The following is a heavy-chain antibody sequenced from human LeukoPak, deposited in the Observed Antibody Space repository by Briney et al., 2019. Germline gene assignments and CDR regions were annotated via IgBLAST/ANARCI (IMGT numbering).Heavy chain of an antibody. D-gene: IGHD1-26*01. CDR1: GYTFTSED. CDR2: MTTIGAHT. J-gene: IGHJ6*01. CDR3: ASRCSGSCFNSGMDV. V-gene: IGHV1-8*01. Sequence: LKVSREPSGYTFTSEDINWVRQATGHGVEWMGWMTTIGAHTRSAPKFHGRLTMTTSPTIRTPCSELSRLTSEDTAVYYCASRCSGSCFNSGMDVWGHGTTVSVSP.